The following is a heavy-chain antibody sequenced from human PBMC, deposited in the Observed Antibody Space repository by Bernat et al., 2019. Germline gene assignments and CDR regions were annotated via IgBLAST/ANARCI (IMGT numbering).Heavy chain of an antibody. J-gene: IGHJ4*02. CDR2: IYYSGST. CDR3: ARGDPWFGELFPTLDY. V-gene: IGHV4-30-4*01. Sequence: QVQLQESGPGLVKPSQTLSLTCTVSGGSISSGDYYWSWIRQPPGKGLEWIGYIYYSGSTYYNPSLKSRVTISVDTSKNQFSLKLSSVTAADTAVYYCARGDPWFGELFPTLDYWGQGTLVTVSS. D-gene: IGHD3-10*01. CDR1: GGSISSGDYY.